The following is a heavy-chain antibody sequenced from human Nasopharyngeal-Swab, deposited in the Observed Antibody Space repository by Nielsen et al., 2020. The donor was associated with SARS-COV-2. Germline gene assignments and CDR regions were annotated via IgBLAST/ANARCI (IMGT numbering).Heavy chain of an antibody. V-gene: IGHV4-31*02. J-gene: IGHJ6*02. CDR3: ARDRVLPAAMWAYYNYYGMDI. Sequence: WIRQPPGKGLEWIAHIYYSGSTYYNPSLKGRVTMTVGTSNNQFSLMLSSVTDSDTAVYYCARDRVLPAAMWAYYNYYGMDIWGQGTTVTVSS. D-gene: IGHD2-2*01. CDR2: IYYSGST.